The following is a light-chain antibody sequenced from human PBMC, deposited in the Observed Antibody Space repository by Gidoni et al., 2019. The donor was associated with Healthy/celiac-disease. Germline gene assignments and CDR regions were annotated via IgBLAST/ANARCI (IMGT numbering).Light chain of an antibody. J-gene: IGKJ5*01. Sequence: ESVLTQSPATLSLSPGERATLSCRASQSVSSYLAWYQQKPGQAARLLLYDASNRATGITARFRGSVSGTDFTLTISSLEPEDFAVYYCQQRSNMITFGQGTRLEIK. V-gene: IGKV3-11*01. CDR2: DAS. CDR1: QSVSSY. CDR3: QQRSNMIT.